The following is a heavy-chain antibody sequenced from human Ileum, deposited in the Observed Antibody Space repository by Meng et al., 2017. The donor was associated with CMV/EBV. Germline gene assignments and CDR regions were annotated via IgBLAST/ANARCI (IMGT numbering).Heavy chain of an antibody. CDR3: ARGYGASWFDN. Sequence: CTFSGFSLTSSVVAVGWIRQPPGKALEWLALIYWDGDERYRPSLKTRLAITKDTSKNQVVLTMTNVDPVDTATYFCARGYGASWFDNWGQGTLVTVSS. CDR1: GFSLTSSVVA. D-gene: IGHD3-10*01. V-gene: IGHV2-5*02. J-gene: IGHJ4*02. CDR2: IYWDGDE.